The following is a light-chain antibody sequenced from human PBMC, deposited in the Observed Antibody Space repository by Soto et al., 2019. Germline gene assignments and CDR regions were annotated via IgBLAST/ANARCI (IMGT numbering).Light chain of an antibody. J-gene: IGLJ2*01. CDR3: AAWNDSLSGVV. V-gene: IGLV1-47*01. CDR2: RNN. CDR1: SSNIGSNY. Sequence: QSVLTQPPSASGTPGQRVTISCSGSSSNIGSNYVYWYQQLPGTAPKLLIYRNNQRPSGVPDRFSGSKSGTSASLAISGLGSEDEADYYCAAWNDSLSGVVFGGGTKPTAL.